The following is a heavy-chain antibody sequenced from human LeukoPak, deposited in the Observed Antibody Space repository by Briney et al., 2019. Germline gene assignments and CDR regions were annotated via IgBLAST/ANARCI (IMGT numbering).Heavy chain of an antibody. Sequence: PGGSLRLSCAASGFTLSSYGMHWVRQAPGKGLEWVAVIWYGGSNKYYADSVKGRFTISRDNSKNTLYLQMNSLRAEDTAVYYCASNLAAAGRDYYYGMDVWGQGTTVTVSS. D-gene: IGHD6-13*01. J-gene: IGHJ6*02. CDR3: ASNLAAAGRDYYYGMDV. CDR1: GFTLSSYG. V-gene: IGHV3-33*01. CDR2: IWYGGSNK.